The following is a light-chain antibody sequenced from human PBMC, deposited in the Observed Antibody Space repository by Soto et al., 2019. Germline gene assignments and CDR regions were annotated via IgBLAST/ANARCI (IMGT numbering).Light chain of an antibody. J-gene: IGKJ3*01. CDR3: KQYGSPL. CDR2: GAS. CDR1: QSVSSSY. V-gene: IGKV3-20*01. Sequence: EIVLTQSPGTLSLSPGERATLSCRASQSVSSSYLAWYQQKPGQAPRLLIYGASSRATGIPDRFSGSGSGTDFTLTISRLEPEDLAVYYCKQYGSPLFGPGTKVDIK.